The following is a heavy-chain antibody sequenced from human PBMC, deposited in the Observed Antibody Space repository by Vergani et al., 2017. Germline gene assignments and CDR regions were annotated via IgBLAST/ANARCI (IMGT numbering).Heavy chain of an antibody. D-gene: IGHD3-3*01. CDR1: GFTFTDYG. V-gene: IGHV3-49*04. Sequence: EVQLVESGGGLEQPGRSLRLSCRASGFTFTDYGISWVRQAPGKGLEWVGFVRNKEDGGTPEHAASVKGRFTISRDDSKAIAYLQMNSLKTEDTAVYYCARARKFRFGVVWENWFDPWGQGTLVTVSS. J-gene: IGHJ5*02. CDR2: VRNKEDGGTP. CDR3: ARARKFRFGVVWENWFDP.